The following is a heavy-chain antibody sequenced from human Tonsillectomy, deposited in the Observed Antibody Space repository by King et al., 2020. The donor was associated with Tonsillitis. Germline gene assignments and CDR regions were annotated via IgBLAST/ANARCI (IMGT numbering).Heavy chain of an antibody. CDR1: GFSFGDHA. J-gene: IGHJ4*02. CDR2: IRSKPYGGTT. CDR3: SRDPTAVAALAGLGLGYFDS. V-gene: IGHV3-49*03. D-gene: IGHD6-19*01. Sequence: VQLVESGGGLVQPGRSLRLSCTASGFSFGDHAVSWFRQAPGKGLEWVGFIRSKPYGGTTEYAASVKGRFTISRDDSKSIAYLQMNNLKTEDTAVYYCSRDPTAVAALAGLGLGYFDSWGQGTLVTVSS.